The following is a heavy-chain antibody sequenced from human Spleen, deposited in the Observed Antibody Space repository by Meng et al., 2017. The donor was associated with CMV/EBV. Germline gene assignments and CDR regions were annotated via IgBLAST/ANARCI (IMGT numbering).Heavy chain of an antibody. CDR2: ISHGGGT. D-gene: IGHD3-22*01. CDR3: VRGSRDSSGYYYY. J-gene: IGHJ4*02. Sequence: CGVDGGSLSCYSWTWLRQPPGKGLAWIGEISHGGGTNYDPSLESRVTISVDTSKNQISLKLNSVTAADTAVYYCVRGSRDSSGYYYYWGQGALVTVSS. V-gene: IGHV4-34*01. CDR1: GGSLSCYS.